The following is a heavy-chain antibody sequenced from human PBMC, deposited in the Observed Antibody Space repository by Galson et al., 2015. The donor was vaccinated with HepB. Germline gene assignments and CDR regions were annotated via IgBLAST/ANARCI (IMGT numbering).Heavy chain of an antibody. D-gene: IGHD4-11*01. V-gene: IGHV3-23*01. CDR1: GFTFSSYA. CDR2: ISGSGGST. CDR3: ARDKSGVYSNYDYYYYYMDV. Sequence: SLRLSCAASGFTFSSYAMSWVRQAPGKGLEWVSAISGSGGSTYYADSVKGRFTISRDNSKNTLYLQMNSLRAEDTAVYYCARDKSGVYSNYDYYYYYMDVWGKGTTVTVSS. J-gene: IGHJ6*03.